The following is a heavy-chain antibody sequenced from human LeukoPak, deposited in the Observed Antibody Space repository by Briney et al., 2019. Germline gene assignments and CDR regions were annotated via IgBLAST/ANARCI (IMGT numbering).Heavy chain of an antibody. D-gene: IGHD3-10*01. J-gene: IGHJ4*02. CDR1: GFTFSSYA. Sequence: GGSLRLSCAASGFTFSSYAMHWVRQAPGKGLEWVAVISYDGSNKYYADSVKGRFTISRDNSKNTLYLQMNGLRAEDTAVYYCARGSWRLVRGAASFESWGQGTLVTVSS. CDR3: ARGSWRLVRGAASFES. V-gene: IGHV3-30-3*01. CDR2: ISYDGSNK.